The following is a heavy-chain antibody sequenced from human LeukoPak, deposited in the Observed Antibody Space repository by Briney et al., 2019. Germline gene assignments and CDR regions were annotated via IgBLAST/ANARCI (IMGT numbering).Heavy chain of an antibody. CDR3: AKDSSPDSSGYFPRRAYFDY. J-gene: IGHJ4*02. CDR2: ISGRGGRT. Sequence: GGSLRLSCAASGFTFSSYAMSWVRQAPGKGPDWVSAISGRGGRTYYADSVKGRFTISRDNSKNTLYLQMNSLRAEDTAVYYCAKDSSPDSSGYFPRRAYFDYWGQGTLVTVSS. V-gene: IGHV3-23*01. D-gene: IGHD3-22*01. CDR1: GFTFSSYA.